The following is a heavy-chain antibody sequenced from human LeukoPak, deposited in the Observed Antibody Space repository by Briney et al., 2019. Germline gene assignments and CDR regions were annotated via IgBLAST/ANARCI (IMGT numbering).Heavy chain of an antibody. CDR1: GDSITNDIW. CDR2: IFPGGSI. CDR3: AKAAAFNLDV. Sequence: SGTLSLTCAVSGDSITNDIWWTWVRQPPGKGLEWIGEIFPGGSINYNPSLKGRVTISLDKSKNHFSLRLSSVTAADTAVYYCAKAAAFNLDVWGKGTTVTVSP. V-gene: IGHV4-4*02. J-gene: IGHJ6*04.